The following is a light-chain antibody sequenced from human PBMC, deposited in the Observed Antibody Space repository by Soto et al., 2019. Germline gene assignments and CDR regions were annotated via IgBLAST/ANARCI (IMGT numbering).Light chain of an antibody. V-gene: IGKV3-20*01. Sequence: EIVLTQSPGTLSLSPGERATISCRASQSITRSYIAWYQQKPGQAPRLLIYDASSRATGIPDRFGGSGSGTDFTLTISRLEPEDFAVYYCQQYSSSPETFGQGTKGDI. CDR2: DAS. J-gene: IGKJ1*01. CDR3: QQYSSSPET. CDR1: QSITRSY.